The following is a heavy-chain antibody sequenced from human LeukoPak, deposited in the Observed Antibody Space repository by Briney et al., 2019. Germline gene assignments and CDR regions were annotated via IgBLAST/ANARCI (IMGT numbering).Heavy chain of an antibody. V-gene: IGHV1-46*01. CDR3: AREPNYGDYAGGDAFDI. J-gene: IGHJ3*02. Sequence: RFQGRVTMTRDTSTSTVYMELSSLRSEDTAVYYCAREPNYGDYAGGDAFDIWGQGTMVTVSS. D-gene: IGHD4-17*01.